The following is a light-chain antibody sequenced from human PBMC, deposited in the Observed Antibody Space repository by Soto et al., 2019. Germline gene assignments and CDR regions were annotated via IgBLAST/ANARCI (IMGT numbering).Light chain of an antibody. CDR3: YTYAGGSTDL. Sequence: QSVLTQPASVSGSPGQSITTSCTGTSSDVGSYSLLSWYQHHPGKAPKLIIYEDIKGPSGVSNRFSGSKSGKTASLRISGLQAEDEADYYCYTYAGGSTDLFGTGTKVTVL. J-gene: IGLJ1*01. V-gene: IGLV2-23*01. CDR2: EDI. CDR1: SSDVGSYSL.